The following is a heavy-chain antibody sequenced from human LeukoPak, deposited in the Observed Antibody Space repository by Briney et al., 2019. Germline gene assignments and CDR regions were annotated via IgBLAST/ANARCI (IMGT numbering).Heavy chain of an antibody. CDR3: ARDLDIVVVVAAARQNNWFDP. V-gene: IGHV4-30-4*07. Sequence: SETLSLTCAVSGGSISSGGYSWSWIRQPPGKGLEWIGYISYSGNTYYNPSLKSRVTISVDTSKNHFSLKLTSVTAADTAVYYCARDLDIVVVVAAARQNNWFDPWGQGTLVTVSS. D-gene: IGHD2-15*01. J-gene: IGHJ5*02. CDR1: GGSISSGGYS. CDR2: ISYSGNT.